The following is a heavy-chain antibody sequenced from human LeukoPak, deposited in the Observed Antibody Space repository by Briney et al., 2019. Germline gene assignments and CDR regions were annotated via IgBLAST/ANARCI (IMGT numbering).Heavy chain of an antibody. Sequence: GGSLRLSCAASGFSVSSSYMTWVRQAPGKGLEWVSVIYTDGRTDYADSVKGRFTVSRDSSENTLYLQMNSLRTVDTAVYYCSADNTWIDYWGQGALVKVSS. D-gene: IGHD1-1*01. V-gene: IGHV3-53*01. CDR3: SADNTWIDY. CDR1: GFSVSSSY. J-gene: IGHJ4*02. CDR2: IYTDGRT.